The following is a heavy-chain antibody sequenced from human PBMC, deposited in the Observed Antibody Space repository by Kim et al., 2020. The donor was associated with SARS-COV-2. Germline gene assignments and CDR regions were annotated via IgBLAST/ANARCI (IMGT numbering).Heavy chain of an antibody. V-gene: IGHV7-4-1*02. Sequence: ASVKVSCKASGYTFTSYAMNWVRQAPGQGLEWMGWINTNTGKPTYAQGFTGRFVFSLDTSVSTAYLQISSLKAEDTAVYYCARDDYYYDSSGYSEGGAFETWGRGTIVPVSS. CDR1: GYTFTSYA. CDR2: INTNTGKP. J-gene: IGHJ3*02. CDR3: ARDDYYYDSSGYSEGGAFET. D-gene: IGHD3-22*01.